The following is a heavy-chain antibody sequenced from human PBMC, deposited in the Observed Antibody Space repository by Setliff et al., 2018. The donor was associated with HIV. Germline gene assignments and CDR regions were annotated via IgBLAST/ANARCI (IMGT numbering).Heavy chain of an antibody. Sequence: PGGSLRLSCAASGFTFSSYSMNWVRQAPGKGLEWVSSISSSGSTIYYADSVKGRFTISRDNAKNSLYLQMNSLRAEDTAVYYCARDERRWLQSGMDVWGQGTTVTVSS. D-gene: IGHD5-12*01. J-gene: IGHJ6*02. CDR2: ISSSGSTI. CDR3: ARDERRWLQSGMDV. CDR1: GFTFSSYS. V-gene: IGHV3-48*04.